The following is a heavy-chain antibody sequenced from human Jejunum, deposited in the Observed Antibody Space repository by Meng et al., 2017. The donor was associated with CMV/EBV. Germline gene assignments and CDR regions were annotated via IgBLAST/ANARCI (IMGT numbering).Heavy chain of an antibody. V-gene: IGHV3-30-3*01. CDR2: ISYDGSNK. Sequence: GMHWVRQAPGTGLEWVAFISYDGSNKNYTDSVKGRFTMSRDNSKNTLYLQMNSLRAEDTAVYYCARDPGAYDFWSGPSYYTYGMDVWGQGTTVTVSS. CDR1: G. CDR3: ARDPGAYDFWSGPSYYTYGMDV. D-gene: IGHD3-3*01. J-gene: IGHJ6*02.